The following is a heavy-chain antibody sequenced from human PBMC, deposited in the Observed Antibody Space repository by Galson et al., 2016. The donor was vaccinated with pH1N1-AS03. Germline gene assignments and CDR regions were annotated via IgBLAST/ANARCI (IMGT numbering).Heavy chain of an antibody. CDR2: VYHSGTT. V-gene: IGHV4/OR15-8*01. J-gene: IGHJ5*02. CDR3: ARSDGSGDNLGYMRWFDP. Sequence: SETLSLTCDVSGGSITSSNWWNWVRQPPGQGLEWIGEVYHSGTTNYNSSLKSRVPMSVNKSKNQFSLKLNSVTAADTAVYYCARSDGSGDNLGYMRWFDPWGQGTLVTVSS. D-gene: IGHD5-12*01. CDR1: GGSITSSNW.